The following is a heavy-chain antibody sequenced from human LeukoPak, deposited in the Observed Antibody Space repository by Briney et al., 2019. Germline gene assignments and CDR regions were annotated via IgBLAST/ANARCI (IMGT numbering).Heavy chain of an antibody. CDR2: ITSSGGAI. V-gene: IGHV3-48*01. CDR1: GLTFNSYN. J-gene: IGHJ4*02. D-gene: IGHD6-6*01. CDR3: ARVGNSGSSGGDY. Sequence: GGSLTLSCAASGLTFNSYNMNWVRQAPGKGLEWVSYITSSGGAIYYADSVKGRFTISRDNAKNSLFLQMNSLRAEDTAVYYCARVGNSGSSGGDYWGQGTLVAVSS.